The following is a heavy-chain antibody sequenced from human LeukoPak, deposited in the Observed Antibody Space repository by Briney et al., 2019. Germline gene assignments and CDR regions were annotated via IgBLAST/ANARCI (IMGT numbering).Heavy chain of an antibody. Sequence: GASVKVSCKASGYTFTSYGISWVRQAPGQGLEWMGWISAYNGNTNYAQKLQGRVTMTTDKSTSTAYMELRSLRSDDTAVYYCARPRITMVRGVIISYGMDVWGQGTTVTVSS. V-gene: IGHV1-18*01. CDR3: ARPRITMVRGVIISYGMDV. CDR1: GYTFTSYG. J-gene: IGHJ6*02. D-gene: IGHD3-10*01. CDR2: ISAYNGNT.